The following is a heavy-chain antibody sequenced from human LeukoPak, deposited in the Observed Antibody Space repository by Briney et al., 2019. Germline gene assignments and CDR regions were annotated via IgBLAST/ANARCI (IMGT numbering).Heavy chain of an antibody. J-gene: IGHJ4*02. D-gene: IGHD3-9*01. CDR1: GYTFTSYG. V-gene: IGHV1-18*01. CDR3: ARRREILTGYYTPFDY. Sequence: GASVKVSCKASGYTFTSYGISWVRQAPGQGLEWMGWISAYNGNTNYAQKLQGRVTMTTDTSTSTAYMELRSLRSDDTAVYYCARRREILTGYYTPFDYWGQGTLVTVSS. CDR2: ISAYNGNT.